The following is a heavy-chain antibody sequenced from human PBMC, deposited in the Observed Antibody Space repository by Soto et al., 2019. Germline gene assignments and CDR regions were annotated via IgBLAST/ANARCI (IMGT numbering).Heavy chain of an antibody. CDR3: ARGRRFDP. CDR1: GGSFSGYQ. V-gene: IGHV4-34*01. Sequence: KPSETLSLTCGVYGGSFSGYQWNWIRQSPGQGLEWIGEINHSGTTKYNPSLESRINLSVDTSKKQFSLKMFSVTAADTAIYYCARGRRFDPWGQGTQVTVSS. CDR2: INHSGTT. J-gene: IGHJ5*02.